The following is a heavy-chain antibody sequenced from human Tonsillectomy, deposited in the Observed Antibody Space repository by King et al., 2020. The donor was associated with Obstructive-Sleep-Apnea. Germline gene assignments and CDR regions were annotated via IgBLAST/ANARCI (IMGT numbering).Heavy chain of an antibody. D-gene: IGHD3-22*01. CDR2: IGTAGDT. CDR3: ASSLPEVDGYSPEGDDHYYSMDL. CDR1: GFTFSRYD. Sequence: VQLVESGGGLVQPGGSLRLSCAASGFTFSRYDIHLDRQATGKGLEWVSAIGTAGDTYYPGSVKGRFTISRENAKNSLYLQMNTLRAGDTAVYYCASSLPEVDGYSPEGDDHYYSMDLWGQETTVTVSS. J-gene: IGHJ6*02. V-gene: IGHV3-13*04.